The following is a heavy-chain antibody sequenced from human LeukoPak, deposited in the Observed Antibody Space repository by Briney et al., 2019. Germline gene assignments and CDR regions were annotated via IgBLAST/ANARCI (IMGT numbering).Heavy chain of an antibody. Sequence: PGGSLRLSCAASGFTFSSYGMHWVRQAPGKGLEWVAVISYDGSNKYYADSVKGRFTISRDDSKNTLSLQMDSLRGEDTAVYYCARESSITYAAFDFWGQGTMVTVSS. D-gene: IGHD5-12*01. CDR1: GFTFSSYG. CDR2: ISYDGSNK. J-gene: IGHJ3*01. CDR3: ARESSITYAAFDF. V-gene: IGHV3-30*03.